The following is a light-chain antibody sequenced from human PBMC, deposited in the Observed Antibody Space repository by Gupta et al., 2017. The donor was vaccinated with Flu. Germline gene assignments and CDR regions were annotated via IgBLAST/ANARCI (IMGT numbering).Light chain of an antibody. Sequence: EIVLTQSPGTLALSPGERATLSCRASQSISSSYLAWYQQKPGQAPRLLLYGASTSATGIPDRFSGGGFETDFTLTISRREPEDFAVYYCQQYASSLSYSFGHGTKLEIK. V-gene: IGKV3-20*01. CDR1: QSISSSY. CDR2: GAS. J-gene: IGKJ2*03. CDR3: QQYASSLSYS.